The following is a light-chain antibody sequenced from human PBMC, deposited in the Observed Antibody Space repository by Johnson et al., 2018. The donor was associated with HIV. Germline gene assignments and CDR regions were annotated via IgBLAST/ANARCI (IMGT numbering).Light chain of an antibody. Sequence: HSVLTQPPSVSAAPGQKVTISCFGSDSNIGNNYVSWYQQLPGTAPKLLIYDNDNRPSGIPYRFSCSHSATSAPLAITVLQTGDSAYYYCETWDSSLTGFFGTGTKVTVL. CDR1: DSNIGNNY. CDR2: DND. J-gene: IGLJ1*01. V-gene: IGLV1-51*01. CDR3: ETWDSSLTGF.